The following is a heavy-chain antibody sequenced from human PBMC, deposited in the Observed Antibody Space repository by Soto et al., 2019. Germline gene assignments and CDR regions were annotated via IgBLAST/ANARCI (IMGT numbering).Heavy chain of an antibody. J-gene: IGHJ4*02. CDR3: AKEGPITTWYFDY. CDR1: GFTFSNYG. Sequence: QVQLVESGGGVVQPGRSLRLSCAASGFTFSNYGMHWVRQAPGKGLEWVIVISYDGNVAYYADSVKGRFTISRDNSKNTLDLQRNSLRNEDTYMYSCAKEGPITTWYFDYWGQGTLVTVSS. CDR2: ISYDGNVA. V-gene: IGHV3-30*18.